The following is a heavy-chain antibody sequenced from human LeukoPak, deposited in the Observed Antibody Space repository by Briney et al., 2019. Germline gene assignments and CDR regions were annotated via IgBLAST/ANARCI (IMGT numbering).Heavy chain of an antibody. Sequence: GGSLRLSCAASGFTFSSYGMHWVRQAPGKGLERVAVIWYDGSNKYYADSVKGRFTISRDNSKNTLYLQMNSLRAEDTAVYYCARAISRSYSSPFDYWGQGTLVTVSS. CDR1: GFTFSSYG. D-gene: IGHD3-10*01. V-gene: IGHV3-33*01. J-gene: IGHJ4*02. CDR2: IWYDGSNK. CDR3: ARAISRSYSSPFDY.